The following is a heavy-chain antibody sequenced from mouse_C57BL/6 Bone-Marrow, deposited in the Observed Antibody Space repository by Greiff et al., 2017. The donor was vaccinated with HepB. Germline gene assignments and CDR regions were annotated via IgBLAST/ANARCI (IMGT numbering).Heavy chain of an antibody. CDR1: GYTFTNYW. CDR3: ARRGGSSAWFAY. Sequence: QVQLKESGAELVRPGTSVKMSCKASGYTFTNYWIGWAKQRPGHGLEWIGDIYPGGGYTNYNEKFKGKATLTADKSSSTADMQFSSLTSEDSAIYYCARRGGSSAWFAYWGQGTLVTVSA. J-gene: IGHJ3*01. CDR2: IYPGGGYT. V-gene: IGHV1-63*01. D-gene: IGHD1-3*01.